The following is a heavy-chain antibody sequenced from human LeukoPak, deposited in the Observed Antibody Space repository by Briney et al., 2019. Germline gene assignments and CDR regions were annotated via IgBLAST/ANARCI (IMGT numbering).Heavy chain of an antibody. D-gene: IGHD6-19*01. CDR3: ARALRRGWYFDY. CDR1: GGSFSGYY. Sequence: SETLSLTCAVYGGSFSGYYWSWIRQPPGKGLEWIGEIYHSGSTNYNPSLKSRVTISVDKSKNQFSLKLSSVTAADTAVYYCARALRRGWYFDYWGQGTLVTASS. J-gene: IGHJ4*02. V-gene: IGHV4-34*01. CDR2: IYHSGST.